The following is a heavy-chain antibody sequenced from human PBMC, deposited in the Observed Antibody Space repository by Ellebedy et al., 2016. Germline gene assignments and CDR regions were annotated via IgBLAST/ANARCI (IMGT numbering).Heavy chain of an antibody. CDR1: GYYFSDYW. J-gene: IGHJ3*02. CDR3: ARRPGASDI. D-gene: IGHD3-10*01. V-gene: IGHV5-51*01. Sequence: GESLKISCQASGYYFSDYWIAWVRHMPGKGLEFLGMIYPGDSDTRYHPSFQGQVTISADKSITTAFLQWNRLKASDTAMYFCARRPGASDIWGQGTEVNVAS. CDR2: IYPGDSDT.